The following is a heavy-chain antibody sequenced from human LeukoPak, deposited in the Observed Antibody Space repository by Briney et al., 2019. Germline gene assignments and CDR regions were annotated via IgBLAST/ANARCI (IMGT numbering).Heavy chain of an antibody. CDR3: AVTTGSRGRDY. V-gene: IGHV3-21*01. CDR2: ISSSSYI. D-gene: IGHD4-17*01. J-gene: IGHJ4*02. Sequence: GGSLRLSCAASGFTFSSYSMNWVRQAPGKGLEWVSSISSSSYIYYADSVKGRFTISRDNAKNSLYLQMNSLRAEDTAVYYCAVTTGSRGRDYWGQGTLVTVSS. CDR1: GFTFSSYS.